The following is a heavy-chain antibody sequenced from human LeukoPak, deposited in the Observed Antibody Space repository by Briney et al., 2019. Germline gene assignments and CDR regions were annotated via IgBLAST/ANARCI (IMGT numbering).Heavy chain of an antibody. CDR1: GYTFPTFA. J-gene: IGHJ6*03. V-gene: IGHV1-3*01. Sequence: ASVKVSCKASGYTFPTFAIHWVRQAPGQRPEWMGWINGGNGNTKYSQKFQGRVTITRDTSAGTAYMELTSLRSEDMAVYYCARGRGTGGSNRDFYFYYYTDVWGNGTTVIVSS. CDR3: ARGRGTGGSNRDFYFYYYTDV. CDR2: INGGNGNT. D-gene: IGHD6-13*01.